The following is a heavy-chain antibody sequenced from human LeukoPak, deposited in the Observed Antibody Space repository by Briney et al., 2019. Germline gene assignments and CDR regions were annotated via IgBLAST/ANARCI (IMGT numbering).Heavy chain of an antibody. J-gene: IGHJ5*02. CDR3: ATTVAYCSGGSCQGNWFDP. D-gene: IGHD2-15*01. CDR1: GYTFTSCV. Sequence: ASVKVSCKASGYTFTSCVISWVRRAPGHRLEWMGWISAYNGNTNYAQKLQGTVTMTTDRSTSTPDMVLRSLRSDGRAVWYGATTVAYCSGGSCQGNWFDPWGQGTLVTVSS. CDR2: ISAYNGNT. V-gene: IGHV1-18*01.